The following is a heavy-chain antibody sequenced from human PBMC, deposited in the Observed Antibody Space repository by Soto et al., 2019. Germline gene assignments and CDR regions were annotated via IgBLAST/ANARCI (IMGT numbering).Heavy chain of an antibody. Sequence: PSETLSLTCTVSGGSISSGGYYWSWIRQHPGKGLEWIGYIYYSGSTYYNPSLKSRVTISVDTSKNQFSLKLSSVTAADTAVYYCARDPPSPSYWYFDLWGRGTLVTVSS. CDR1: GGSISSGGYY. J-gene: IGHJ2*01. CDR2: IYYSGST. CDR3: ARDPPSPSYWYFDL. V-gene: IGHV4-31*03.